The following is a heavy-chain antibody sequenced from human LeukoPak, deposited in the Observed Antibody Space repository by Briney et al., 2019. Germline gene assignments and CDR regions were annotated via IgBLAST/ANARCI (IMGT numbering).Heavy chain of an antibody. Sequence: GGSLRLSCAASGFTFSSYAMHWVRQAPGKGLEWVAVISYDGSNKYYADSVKGRFTISRDNSKNTLYLQMNSLRAEDTAVYYCARDHRYGDYASDYWGQGTLVTVSS. CDR3: ARDHRYGDYASDY. J-gene: IGHJ4*02. CDR1: GFTFSSYA. V-gene: IGHV3-30-3*01. CDR2: ISYDGSNK. D-gene: IGHD4-17*01.